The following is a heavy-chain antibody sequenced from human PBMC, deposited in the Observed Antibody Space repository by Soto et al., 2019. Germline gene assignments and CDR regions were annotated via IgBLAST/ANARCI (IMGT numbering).Heavy chain of an antibody. CDR2: ISYDGSNK. CDR1: GFTFSSYG. D-gene: IGHD5-18*01. CDR3: AKDRGYSYRLGMDV. V-gene: IGHV3-30*18. Sequence: PGGSLRLSCAASGFTFSSYGMHWVRQAPGKGLEWVAVISYDGSNKYYADSVKGRFTISRDNSKNTLYLQMNSLRAEDTAVYYCAKDRGYSYRLGMDVWGQGTTVTVSS. J-gene: IGHJ6*02.